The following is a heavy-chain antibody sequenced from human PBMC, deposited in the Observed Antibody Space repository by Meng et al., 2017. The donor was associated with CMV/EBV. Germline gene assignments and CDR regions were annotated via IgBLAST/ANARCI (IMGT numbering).Heavy chain of an antibody. CDR3: ATGGAFDI. CDR1: GCSISSSSYY. V-gene: IGHV4-39*07. J-gene: IGHJ3*02. D-gene: IGHD1-14*01. Sequence: GSLRLSCTVSGCSISSSSYYWGWIRQPPGKGLEWIGSIYYSGSTYYNPSLKSRDTISVATSKNQFSLKLSSVTAAATAVYYCATGGAFDIWGQGTMVTVSS. CDR2: IYYSGST.